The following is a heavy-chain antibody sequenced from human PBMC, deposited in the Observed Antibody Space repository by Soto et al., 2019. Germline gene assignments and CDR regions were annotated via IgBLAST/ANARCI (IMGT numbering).Heavy chain of an antibody. V-gene: IGHV3-23*01. J-gene: IGHJ3*02. Sequence: EVQLLESRGGLVQPGGSLRLSCAASGFTFSSYAMSWVRHAPGKGLEWVSAISGSGGSTYYADSVKGRFTISRDNSKNTLYLQMNSLRAEDTAVYYCAKDTFGDYDSDAFDIWGQGTIVTVSS. CDR3: AKDTFGDYDSDAFDI. CDR1: GFTFSSYA. D-gene: IGHD4-17*01. CDR2: ISGSGGST.